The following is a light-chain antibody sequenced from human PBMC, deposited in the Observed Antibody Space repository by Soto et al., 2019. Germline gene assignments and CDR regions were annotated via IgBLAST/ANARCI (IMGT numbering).Light chain of an antibody. CDR2: KAS. CDR3: QQYDSYPFT. J-gene: IGKJ4*01. Sequence: DIPMTQSPSTLSASEGDRVTITCRASQSINNWLAWYQQKPGKAPKLLISKASNLKSGVPSRFSDTGSGTEFTLTISSLQPDDFASYYCQQYDSYPFTFGGGTKVEI. CDR1: QSINNW. V-gene: IGKV1-5*03.